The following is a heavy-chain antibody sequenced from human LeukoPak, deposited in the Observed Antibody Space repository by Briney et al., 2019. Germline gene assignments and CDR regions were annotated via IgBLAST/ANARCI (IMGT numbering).Heavy chain of an antibody. CDR2: IYYSGST. CDR1: GGSISSYY. CDR3: ARVGMYDSSGYYSIGLNY. Sequence: SETLSLTCTVSGGSISSYYWSWTRQPPGKGLEWIGYIYYSGSTNYNPSLKSRVTISVDTSKNQFSLKLSSVTAADTAVYYCARVGMYDSSGYYSIGLNYWGQGTLVTVSS. J-gene: IGHJ4*02. V-gene: IGHV4-59*01. D-gene: IGHD3-22*01.